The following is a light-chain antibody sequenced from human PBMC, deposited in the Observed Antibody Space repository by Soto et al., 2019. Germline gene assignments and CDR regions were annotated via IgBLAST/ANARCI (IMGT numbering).Light chain of an antibody. CDR2: EVR. Sequence: QSVQSQPGSVCWSPGQAITISCTGTSSDIGGYDYVSWYQQRPGKAPKLMIYEVRYRPSGVSNRFSGSKSGNTASLTISGLHAEDEPVYYCCSYTRTSNHYFVGSGTKVTVL. J-gene: IGLJ1*01. V-gene: IGLV2-14*01. CDR3: CSYTRTSNHYF. CDR1: SSDIGGYDY.